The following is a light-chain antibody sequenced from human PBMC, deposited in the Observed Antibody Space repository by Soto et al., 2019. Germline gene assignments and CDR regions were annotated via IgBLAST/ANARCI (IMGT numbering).Light chain of an antibody. CDR3: QVWDSSSDHWV. V-gene: IGLV3-21*02. J-gene: IGLJ3*02. CDR1: NVGSKS. Sequence: SYELTQPPSVSVAPGQTATITCGGNNVGSKSVHWYQQRPGQDPVLVVYENGDRPSGIPERISGSNSGNTATLTISRVEAGDEADYYCQVWDSSSDHWVFGGGTKLTVL. CDR2: ENG.